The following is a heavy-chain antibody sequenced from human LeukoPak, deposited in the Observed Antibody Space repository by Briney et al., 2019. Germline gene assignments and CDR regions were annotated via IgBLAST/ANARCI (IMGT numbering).Heavy chain of an antibody. CDR2: IRFVGRNK. D-gene: IGHD2-2*01. CDR3: AKVPAGGVVVPAAIGYYYYYMDV. Sequence: PGGSLRLSCAASGFTFSSYGMHWGRQAPGKGLEWVAFIRFVGRNKYYADSVKGRFTISRDNYKNTLYLQMNTLTAEDTAVYYCAKVPAGGVVVPAAIGYYYYYMDVWAKETTVTVSS. CDR1: GFTFSSYG. V-gene: IGHV3-30*02. J-gene: IGHJ6*03.